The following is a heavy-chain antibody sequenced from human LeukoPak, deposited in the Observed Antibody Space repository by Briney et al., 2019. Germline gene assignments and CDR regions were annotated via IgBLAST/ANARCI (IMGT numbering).Heavy chain of an antibody. J-gene: IGHJ4*02. CDR1: GYTFTGYY. CDR2: INPNSGVT. CDR3: ARQGALVKGIDY. Sequence: ASVKVSCKASGYTFTGYYMHWVRQAPGQGLEWMGWINPNSGVTNYAQKFQGRVTMTRDTSISTVYMELSRLRSDDTAVYYCARQGALVKGIDYWGQGTLVTVSS. D-gene: IGHD6-13*01. V-gene: IGHV1-2*02.